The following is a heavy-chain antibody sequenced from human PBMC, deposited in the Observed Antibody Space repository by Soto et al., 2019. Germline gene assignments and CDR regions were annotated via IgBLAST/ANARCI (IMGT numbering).Heavy chain of an antibody. V-gene: IGHV3-23*01. Sequence: GGSLRLSCAASGFTFSSYAMSWVRQAPGKGLEWVSAISGSGGSTYYADSVKGRFTISRDNSKNTLYLQMNSLRAQDTAVYYCAKDRVRYDSSGYYQFGDYFDYWGQGTLVTVSS. D-gene: IGHD3-22*01. CDR1: GFTFSSYA. J-gene: IGHJ4*02. CDR3: AKDRVRYDSSGYYQFGDYFDY. CDR2: ISGSGGST.